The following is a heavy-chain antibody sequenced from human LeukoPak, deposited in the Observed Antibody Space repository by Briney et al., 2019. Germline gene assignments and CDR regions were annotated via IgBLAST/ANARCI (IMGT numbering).Heavy chain of an antibody. CDR3: ARAPGYCSGGSCYDY. V-gene: IGHV3-23*01. Sequence: GGSLRLSCSASGFTFSNYAMSWVRQAPGKGLEWVSLISGSGGSTNYADSVKGRFSISRDNSKNTVYLQMKSLRADDTALYYCARAPGYCSGGSCYDYWGQGTLVTVSS. CDR1: GFTFSNYA. CDR2: ISGSGGST. J-gene: IGHJ4*02. D-gene: IGHD2-15*01.